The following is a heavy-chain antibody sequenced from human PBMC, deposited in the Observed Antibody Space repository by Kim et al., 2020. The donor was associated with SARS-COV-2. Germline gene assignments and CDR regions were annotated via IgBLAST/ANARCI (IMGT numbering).Heavy chain of an antibody. J-gene: IGHJ6*02. CDR3: ARLRHLQQISHYYYHAMDV. CDR1: GDSISGYY. V-gene: IGHV4-59*03. CDR2: VHYTGIT. D-gene: IGHD3-16*01. Sequence: SETLSLTRTVSGDSISGYYWSWVRQPPGKGLEWVGYVHYTGITNYSPSLKRRLTISVDTSNNQFSLKLSSVTAADTAVYYCARLRHLQQISHYYYHAMDVWGQGTTVTVSS.